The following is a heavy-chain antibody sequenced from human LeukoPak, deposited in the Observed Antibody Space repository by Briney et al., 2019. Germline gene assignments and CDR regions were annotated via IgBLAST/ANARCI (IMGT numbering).Heavy chain of an antibody. D-gene: IGHD3-10*01. V-gene: IGHV3-64D*06. CDR1: GFTFSSYA. J-gene: IGHJ4*02. CDR2: ISSNGGST. Sequence: PGGSLRLSCSASGFTFSSYAMHWVRQAPGKGLEYVSAISSNGGSTYYADSVKGRFTISRDNSKNTLYLQMSSLRAEDTAVYYCVSGSGSYYRPFDYWGQGTLVTASS. CDR3: VSGSGSYYRPFDY.